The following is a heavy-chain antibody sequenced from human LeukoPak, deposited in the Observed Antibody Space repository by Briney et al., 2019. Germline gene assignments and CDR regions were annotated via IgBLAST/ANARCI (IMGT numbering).Heavy chain of an antibody. D-gene: IGHD3-16*01. CDR3: GRALKKGLGQGDY. J-gene: IGHJ4*02. CDR1: GFTFDDYA. CDR2: ISWNSGSI. V-gene: IGHV3-9*01. Sequence: GRSLRLSCAASGFTFDDYAMHWVRQAPGKGLEWVSGISWNSGSIGYADSVKGRFTISRDNAKNSLYLQMNSLRAEDTAVYYWGRALKKGLGQGDYGAREPLVPVP.